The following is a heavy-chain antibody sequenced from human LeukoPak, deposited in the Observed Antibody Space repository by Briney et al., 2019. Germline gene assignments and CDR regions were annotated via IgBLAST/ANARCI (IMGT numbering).Heavy chain of an antibody. CDR2: ITGGSDST. CDR1: GFXFSSYV. CDR3: AKGSSGARPYFFDY. V-gene: IGHV3-23*01. J-gene: IGHJ4*02. Sequence: GGSLRLSCAASGFXFSSYVMSWVRQAPGKGLEWVSAITGGSDSTYYADSVKGRFTISRDNSKNTLYLQMNSLRAEDTAVYYCAKGSSGARPYFFDYWGQGTLITVSS.